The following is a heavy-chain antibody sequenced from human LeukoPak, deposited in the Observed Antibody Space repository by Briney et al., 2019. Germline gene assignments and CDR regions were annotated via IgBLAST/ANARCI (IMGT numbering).Heavy chain of an antibody. J-gene: IGHJ3*02. D-gene: IGHD3-9*01. CDR3: ARVLGRYFDSYLSRADAFDI. CDR2: IYTSGST. Sequence: SQTLSLTCTVSGDSISSGSYYWSWIRQPAGKGLGWIGGIYTSGSTNYNPSLKSRVAISVDTSKNQFSLKLSSVTAADTAVYYCARVLGRYFDSYLSRADAFDIWGQGTMVTVSS. V-gene: IGHV4-61*02. CDR1: GDSISSGSYY.